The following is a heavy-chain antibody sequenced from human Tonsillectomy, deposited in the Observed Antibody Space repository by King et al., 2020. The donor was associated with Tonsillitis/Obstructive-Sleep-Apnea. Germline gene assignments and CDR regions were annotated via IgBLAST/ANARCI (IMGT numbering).Heavy chain of an antibody. CDR2: IDPSDSYT. V-gene: IGHV5-10-1*01. D-gene: IGHD3-22*01. Sequence: QLVQSGAEVKKPGESLRISCKGSGYSFTSYWISWVRQMPGKCLEWMGRIDPSDSYTNYSSSFQGHVTISVDKSITTAYLQWSSLKASDTAMYYCARPIVNYYDSSGYPVHDAFDIWGQGTMVTVS. CDR1: GYSFTSYW. CDR3: ARPIVNYYDSSGYPVHDAFDI. J-gene: IGHJ3*02.